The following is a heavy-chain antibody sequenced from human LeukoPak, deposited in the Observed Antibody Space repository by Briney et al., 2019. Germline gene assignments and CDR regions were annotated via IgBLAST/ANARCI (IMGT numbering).Heavy chain of an antibody. CDR3: ARGDNYVFDV. V-gene: IGHV4-4*02. CDR1: GGSISSSNW. D-gene: IGHD5-24*01. Sequence: SGTPSLTCVVSGGSISSSNWWSWVRQPPEKGLEWIGEISHDGSTNYNPSLKSRVTISVDKSNNHFSLKLTSVTAADTAMYYCARGDNYVFDVWGRGTLVSVSS. J-gene: IGHJ2*01. CDR2: ISHDGST.